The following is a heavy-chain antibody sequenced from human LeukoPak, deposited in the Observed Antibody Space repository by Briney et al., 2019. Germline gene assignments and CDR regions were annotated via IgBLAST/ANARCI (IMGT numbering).Heavy chain of an antibody. D-gene: IGHD3-10*01. CDR3: ARGALYYYGSGSHPIAPFMDV. J-gene: IGHJ6*02. V-gene: IGHV4-39*07. Sequence: SSETLSLTCTVSGGSISSSSYYWGWIRQPPGKGLEWIGSIYYSGSTYYNPSLKSRVTISVDTSKNQFSLKLSSVTAADTAVYYCARGALYYYGSGSHPIAPFMDVWGQGTTVTVSS. CDR1: GGSISSSSYY. CDR2: IYYSGST.